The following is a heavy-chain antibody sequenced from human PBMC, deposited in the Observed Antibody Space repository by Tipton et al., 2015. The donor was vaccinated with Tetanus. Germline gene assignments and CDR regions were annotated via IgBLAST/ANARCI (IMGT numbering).Heavy chain of an antibody. D-gene: IGHD6-19*01. CDR3: VRDGGSSGWLAS. CDR2: MYSGGDT. Sequence: GSLRLSCVASGFIVSSHYMSWVRQAPGKGLEWVSVMYSGGDTYYVDSVKGRFSISRDNAKNTLYLQMNSLRVEDTAVYYCVRDGGSSGWLASWGQGTLVTVSS. V-gene: IGHV3-53*01. J-gene: IGHJ5*01. CDR1: GFIVSSHY.